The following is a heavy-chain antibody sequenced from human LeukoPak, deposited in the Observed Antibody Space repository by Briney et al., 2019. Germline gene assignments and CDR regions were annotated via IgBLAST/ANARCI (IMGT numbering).Heavy chain of an antibody. J-gene: IGHJ4*02. CDR3: AGDGWHGLFTY. D-gene: IGHD5-24*01. CDR1: GFTFSSYA. Sequence: GGSLRLSCAASGFTFSSYAIHWVRQAPGKGLEWVAVISYDGSNKYYADSVKGRFTMPRDNSKNTVSLQMNSLRVEDTAVYYCAGDGWHGLFTYWGQGTLVTVSS. V-gene: IGHV3-30*04. CDR2: ISYDGSNK.